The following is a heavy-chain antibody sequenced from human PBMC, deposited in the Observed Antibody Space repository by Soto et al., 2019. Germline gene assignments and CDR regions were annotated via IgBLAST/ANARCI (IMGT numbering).Heavy chain of an antibody. CDR3: ARDQSWHDLVWWFDP. CDR2: ISAHNGKT. CDR1: GYSFSSYA. V-gene: IGHV1-18*01. Sequence: GASVKVSCKASGYSFSSYAISWVRQAPGQGLEWMGWISAHNGKTNYPQKLQGRVTMTTDTSTSTAYMELRSLRSDDTAVYYCARDQSWHDLVWWFDPWGQGTLVTVSS. D-gene: IGHD1-1*01. J-gene: IGHJ5*02.